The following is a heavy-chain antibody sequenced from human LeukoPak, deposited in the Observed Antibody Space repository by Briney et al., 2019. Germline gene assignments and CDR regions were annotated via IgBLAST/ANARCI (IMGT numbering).Heavy chain of an antibody. Sequence: ASETLSLTCTVSGGSISSYYWSWIRQPPGKGLEWIGYIYYSGSTNYNPSLKSRVTISVDTSKNQFSLKLSSVTGADTAVYYCASGNYPQYFQHWGQDTLVTVSS. V-gene: IGHV4-59*01. CDR1: GGSISSYY. D-gene: IGHD4-11*01. CDR3: ASGNYPQYFQH. CDR2: IYYSGST. J-gene: IGHJ1*01.